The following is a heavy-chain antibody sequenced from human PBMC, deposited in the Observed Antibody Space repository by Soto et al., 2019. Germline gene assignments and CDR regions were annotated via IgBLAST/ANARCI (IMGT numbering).Heavy chain of an antibody. CDR3: VRRGSETGWYYDQ. CDR1: GFTFYRYD. CDR2: ISGSGGRI. J-gene: IGHJ4*02. V-gene: IGHV3-23*02. Sequence: EVQLLESGGGLVQPGGSLRLSCAASGFTFYRYDMFWVRQTPRRGLEWVSFISGSGGRIEYGDFVRGRFTASRDNAEDTLSLQMNSLAFDDTGVYYCVRRGSETGWYYDQRGQGTLVAVSS. D-gene: IGHD6-19*01.